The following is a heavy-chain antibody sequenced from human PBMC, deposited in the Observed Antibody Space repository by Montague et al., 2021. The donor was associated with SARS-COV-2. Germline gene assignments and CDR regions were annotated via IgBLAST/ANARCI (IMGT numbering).Heavy chain of an antibody. CDR1: GVSVTDYY. CDR2: VLYNKGT. Sequence: SETLSLTCTVSGVSVTDYYWSWIRQPPGKGLEWVGDVLYNKGTNFNPSLKSRVAVSVDTSKNQFSLRLTSGTAADTASYYCVRHPHYDGLNGPPDFWDQGTLATVSS. V-gene: IGHV4-59*08. CDR3: VRHPHYDGLNGPPDF. D-gene: IGHD3-9*01. J-gene: IGHJ4*02.